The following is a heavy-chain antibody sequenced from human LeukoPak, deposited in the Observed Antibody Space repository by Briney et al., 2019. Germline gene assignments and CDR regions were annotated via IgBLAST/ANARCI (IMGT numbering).Heavy chain of an antibody. V-gene: IGHV3-30-3*01. CDR3: ARGGGIVVVPAVV. CDR2: ISYDGSNK. J-gene: IGHJ4*02. CDR1: GFTFSSYA. D-gene: IGHD2-2*01. Sequence: GGSLRLSCAASGFTFSSYAMHWVRQAPGKGLEWVAVISYDGSNKYYADSVKGRFTISRDNSKNTLYLQMNSLRAEDTAVYYCARGGGIVVVPAVVWGQGTLVTVSS.